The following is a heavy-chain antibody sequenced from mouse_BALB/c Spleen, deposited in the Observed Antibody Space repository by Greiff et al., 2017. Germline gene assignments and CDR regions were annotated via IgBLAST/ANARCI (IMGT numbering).Heavy chain of an antibody. J-gene: IGHJ4*01. CDR2: INPSNGGT. CDR1: GYTFTSYY. Sequence: QVQLKQSGAELVKPGASVKLSCKASGYTFTSYYMYWVKQRPGQGLEWIGEINPSNGGTNFNEKFKSKATLTVDKSSSTAYMQLSSLTSEDSAVYYCTRRRDYAMDYWGQGTSVTVSS. V-gene: IGHV1S81*02. CDR3: TRRRDYAMDY.